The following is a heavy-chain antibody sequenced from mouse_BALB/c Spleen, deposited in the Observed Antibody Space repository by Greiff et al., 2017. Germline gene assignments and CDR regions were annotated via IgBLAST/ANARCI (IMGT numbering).Heavy chain of an antibody. Sequence: QVQLQQPGAELVKPGASVKLSCKASGYTFTSYYMYWVKQRPGQGLEWIGGINPSNGGTNFNEKFKSKATLTVDKSSSTAYMQLSSLTSEDSAVYYCARWGGPRYAMDYWGQGTSVTVSS. D-gene: IGHD3-3*01. J-gene: IGHJ4*01. V-gene: IGHV1S81*02. CDR2: INPSNGGT. CDR1: GYTFTSYY. CDR3: ARWGGPRYAMDY.